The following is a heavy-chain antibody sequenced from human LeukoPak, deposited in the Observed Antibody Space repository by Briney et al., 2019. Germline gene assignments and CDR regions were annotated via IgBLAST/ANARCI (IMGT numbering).Heavy chain of an antibody. Sequence: PGGSLRLSCAASGFTFNIYAMSWVRQAPGKGLEWVSSITSSGTGTFYADSVKGRFTISRDNSESTLYLQMNSLRAEDTAVYYCAKDRPNYYDSSGHYYRRNGDYWDQGTLVTVSS. V-gene: IGHV3-23*01. D-gene: IGHD3-22*01. J-gene: IGHJ4*02. CDR2: ITSSGTGT. CDR3: AKDRPNYYDSSGHYYRRNGDY. CDR1: GFTFNIYA.